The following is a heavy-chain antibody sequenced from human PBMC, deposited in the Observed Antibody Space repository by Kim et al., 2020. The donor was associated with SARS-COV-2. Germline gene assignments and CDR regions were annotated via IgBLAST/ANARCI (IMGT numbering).Heavy chain of an antibody. CDR1: GFTFGDYA. CDR3: TRSHLLTADAFDI. D-gene: IGHD7-27*01. J-gene: IGHJ3*02. V-gene: IGHV3-49*03. Sequence: GGSLRLSCTASGFTFGDYAMSWFRQAPGKGLEWVGFIRSKAYGGTTEYAASVKGRFTISRDDSKSIAYLQMNSLKTEDTAVYYCTRSHLLTADAFDIWGQGTMVTVSS. CDR2: IRSKAYGGTT.